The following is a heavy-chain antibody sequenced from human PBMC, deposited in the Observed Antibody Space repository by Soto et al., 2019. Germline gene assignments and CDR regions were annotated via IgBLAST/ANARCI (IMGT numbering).Heavy chain of an antibody. CDR2: IYHTGST. D-gene: IGHD6-13*01. V-gene: IGHV4-31*03. J-gene: IGHJ4*02. CDR1: GGSISRGGYF. CDR3: ARLRILAAGSS. Sequence: QVQLQESGPGLVKPSQTLSLTCTVSGGSISRGGYFWSWIRQHPGKGLEWIGYIYHTGSTNYNPSLKSRVTISVDTSKNQFSLRLTSVTAADTAVYYCARLRILAAGSSWGQGTLVTVSS.